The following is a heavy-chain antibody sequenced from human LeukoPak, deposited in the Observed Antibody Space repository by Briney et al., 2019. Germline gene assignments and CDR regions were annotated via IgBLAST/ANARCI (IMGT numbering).Heavy chain of an antibody. CDR1: GFTFSSYA. J-gene: IGHJ4*02. CDR3: ARDDEISGSYYDY. D-gene: IGHD1-26*01. CDR2: ISYDGSNK. V-gene: IGHV3-30*04. Sequence: GGSLRLSCAASGFTFSSYAMHWVRQAPGKGLEWVAVISYDGSNKYYADSVKGRFTISRDNSKNTLYLQMNSLRAEDTAVYYCARDDEISGSYYDYWGQGTLVTVSS.